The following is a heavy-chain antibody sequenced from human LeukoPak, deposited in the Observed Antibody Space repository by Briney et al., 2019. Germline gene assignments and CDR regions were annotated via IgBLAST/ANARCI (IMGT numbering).Heavy chain of an antibody. J-gene: IGHJ3*02. CDR1: GGTFSSYA. CDR2: IIPIFGTA. Sequence: ASVKVSCKASGGTFSSYAISWVRQAPGQGLEWMGGIIPIFGTANYAQKFQGRVTITADKSTSTAYMELSSLRSEDTAVYYCAREYYGSGDNAFDIWGQGTMVTVSS. D-gene: IGHD3-10*01. CDR3: AREYYGSGDNAFDI. V-gene: IGHV1-69*06.